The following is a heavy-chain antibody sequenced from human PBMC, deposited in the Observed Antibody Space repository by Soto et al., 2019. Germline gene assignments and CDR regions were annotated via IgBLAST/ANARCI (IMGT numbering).Heavy chain of an antibody. J-gene: IGHJ4*02. D-gene: IGHD1-26*01. CDR2: IYWDDDK. V-gene: IGHV2-5*02. CDR1: GFSLSTNGVG. CDR3: AHTKTWVDYFHY. Sequence: QFTLRESGPTLVKPTQTLTLTCTFSGFSLSTNGVGVGWIRQPPGKALEWLALIYWDDDKHYSPALKNRLTVTKDSSKMQVVLTMTNMDPVDTATYYCAHTKTWVDYFHYWGQGALVTVSS.